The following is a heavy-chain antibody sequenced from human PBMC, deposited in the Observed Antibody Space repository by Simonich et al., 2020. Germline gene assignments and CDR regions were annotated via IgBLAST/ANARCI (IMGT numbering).Heavy chain of an antibody. CDR2: ISSSSSYI. J-gene: IGHJ4*02. CDR1: GFTFSRYS. CDR3: ARDTSYYGSGSYYFDY. D-gene: IGHD3-10*01. V-gene: IGHV3-21*01. Sequence: GGGLVKPGGSLRLSCAASGFTFSRYSMNWVRQAPGKGLEWVSSISSSSSYIYYADSVKGRFTIPRDNAKNSLYLQMNSLRAEDTAVYYCARDTSYYGSGSYYFDYWGQGTLVTVSS.